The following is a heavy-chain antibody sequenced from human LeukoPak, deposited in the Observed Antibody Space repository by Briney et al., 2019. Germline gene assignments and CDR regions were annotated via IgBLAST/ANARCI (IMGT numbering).Heavy chain of an antibody. D-gene: IGHD5-24*01. CDR2: INSDGSST. Sequence: GGTLRLACAASGFTFSSYWMHWVRQGPGKGLVWVSRINSDGSSTRYADSVKGRFTISRDNAKNTLYLQMNSLRAEDTAVYYCARDRDGPDYWGQGTLVTVSS. CDR3: ARDRDGPDY. CDR1: GFTFSSYW. V-gene: IGHV3-74*01. J-gene: IGHJ4*02.